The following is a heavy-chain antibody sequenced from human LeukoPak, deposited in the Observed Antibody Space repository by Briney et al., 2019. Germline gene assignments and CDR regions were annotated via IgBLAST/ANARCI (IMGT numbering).Heavy chain of an antibody. CDR3: AKFFTGEYVRAFDI. V-gene: IGHV3-11*04. CDR1: GFTFSDYY. Sequence: GGSLRLSCAASGFTFSDYYMSWIRQAPGKGLEWVSYISSSGSTIYYADSVKGRFTISRDNAKNSLYLQMNSLRAEDTAVYYCAKFFTGEYVRAFDIWGQGTMVTVSS. CDR2: ISSSGSTI. J-gene: IGHJ3*02. D-gene: IGHD3-10*02.